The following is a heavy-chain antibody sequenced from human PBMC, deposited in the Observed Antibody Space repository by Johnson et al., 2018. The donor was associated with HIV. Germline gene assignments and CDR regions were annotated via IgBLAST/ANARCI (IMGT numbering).Heavy chain of an antibody. D-gene: IGHD3-16*01. J-gene: IGHJ3*01. V-gene: IGHV3-13*01. CDR1: GFTFSNFD. Sequence: VQLVESGGGVVQPGRSLRLSCAASGFTFSNFDMHWVRQPTGKGLEWVSGIGTAADTYYVGSVKGRFTISRDNDKNSLYLQMNNLRAEDTAVYYCARGALVEGVMALDVWGQGTVVTVS. CDR2: IGTAADT. CDR3: ARGALVEGVMALDV.